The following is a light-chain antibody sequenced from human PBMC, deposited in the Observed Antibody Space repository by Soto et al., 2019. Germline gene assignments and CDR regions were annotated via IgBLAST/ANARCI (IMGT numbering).Light chain of an antibody. CDR2: DAS. CDR3: QQRSNWLT. V-gene: IGKV3-11*01. J-gene: IGKJ4*01. Sequence: EIVLTQSPATLSLSPGERATLSCRASQSVSSYLAWYQQKPGQAPRLLIYDASNRATGIPVRFSGSGSGTDFTLTISSLEPEDSAVYYCQQRSNWLTFGGGTKIEMK. CDR1: QSVSSY.